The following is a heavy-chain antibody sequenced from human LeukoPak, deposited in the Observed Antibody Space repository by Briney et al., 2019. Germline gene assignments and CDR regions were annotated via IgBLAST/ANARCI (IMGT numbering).Heavy chain of an antibody. V-gene: IGHV3-48*01. CDR3: AELGITMIGGV. CDR1: GFTFSTYS. D-gene: IGHD3-10*02. CDR2: ISNSSSTI. J-gene: IGHJ6*04. Sequence: GGSLRLSCAASGFTFSTYSMNWVRQAPGKGLEWISYISNSSSTIYYADSVKGRFTVSRDNAKNSLYLQMNSLRAEDTAVYYCAELGITMIGGVWGKGTTVTIPS.